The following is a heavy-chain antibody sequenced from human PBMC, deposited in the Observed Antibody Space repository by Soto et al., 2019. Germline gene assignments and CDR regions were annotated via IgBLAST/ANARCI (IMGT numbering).Heavy chain of an antibody. J-gene: IGHJ3*02. CDR1: GYTFTGYY. Sequence: QVPLVQSGAEVKKPGASVKVSCKASGYTFTGYYMHWVRQAPGQGLEWMGWINPNSGGTNYAQKFQGWVIMTRDTSISTAYMELSRLRSDDTAVYYCARDSSGYYYVGYAFDIWGQGTMVTVSS. CDR2: INPNSGGT. CDR3: ARDSSGYYYVGYAFDI. D-gene: IGHD3-22*01. V-gene: IGHV1-2*04.